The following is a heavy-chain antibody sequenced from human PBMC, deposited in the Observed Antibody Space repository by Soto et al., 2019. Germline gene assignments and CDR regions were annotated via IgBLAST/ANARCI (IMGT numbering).Heavy chain of an antibody. J-gene: IGHJ6*02. CDR2: ISYDGSNK. V-gene: IGHV3-30-3*01. D-gene: IGHD3-22*01. CDR1: GFTFSSYA. CDR3: ARDPYYYDSSGYYPRYGMDV. Sequence: GGSLRLSCAASGFTFSSYAMHWVRQAPGKGLEWVAVISYDGSNKYYADSVKGRFTISRDNSKNTLYLQMNSLRAEDTAVYYFARDPYYYDSSGYYPRYGMDVWGQGTTVTVSS.